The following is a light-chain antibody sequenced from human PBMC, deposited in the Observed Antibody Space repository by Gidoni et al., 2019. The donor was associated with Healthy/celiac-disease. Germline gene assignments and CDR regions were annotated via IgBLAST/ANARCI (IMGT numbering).Light chain of an antibody. CDR2: WAS. Sequence: DIVLTHSPDSLAVSLCERSTINCKSSQSVLYSSNNKNYLAWYQQKPGQPPKMLIYWASTRESGVPDRFSGSGSGTDFTLTISRLQAEDVAVYYCQQYYSTPFTFGPGTKVDIK. J-gene: IGKJ3*01. CDR3: QQYYSTPFT. CDR1: QSVLYSSNNKNY. V-gene: IGKV4-1*01.